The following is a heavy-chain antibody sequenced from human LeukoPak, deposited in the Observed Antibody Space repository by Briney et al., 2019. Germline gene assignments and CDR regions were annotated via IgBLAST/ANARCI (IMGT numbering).Heavy chain of an antibody. CDR1: GGSFSGDC. CDR3: ARRPRYSSGWYYFDS. V-gene: IGHV4-34*01. J-gene: IGHJ4*02. D-gene: IGHD6-19*01. Sequence: SETLSLTCAVYGGSFSGDCWNWIRQPPGKGLEWIGEINHSGSTNSNPSLKSRVTISVDRSKNQFSLKLSSVTAADTAVYYCARRPRYSSGWYYFDSWGQGTLVTVSS. CDR2: INHSGST.